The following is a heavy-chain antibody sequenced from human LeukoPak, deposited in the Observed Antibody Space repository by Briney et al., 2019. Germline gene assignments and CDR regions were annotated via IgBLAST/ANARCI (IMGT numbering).Heavy chain of an antibody. V-gene: IGHV4-59*01. J-gene: IGHJ1*01. CDR2: IYYSGST. CDR3: ARSLIAAPFQH. D-gene: IGHD6-13*01. Sequence: SETLSLTCTVSGGSISSYYGIWPRQPPGEGLEWIGYIYYSGSTNYNPSLKSRVTISVDTSKNQFSLKLSSVTAADTAVYYCARSLIAAPFQHWGQGTLVTVSS. CDR1: GGSISSYY.